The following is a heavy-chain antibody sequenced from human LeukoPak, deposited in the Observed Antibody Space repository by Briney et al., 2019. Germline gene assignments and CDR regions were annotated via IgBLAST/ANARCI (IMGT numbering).Heavy chain of an antibody. V-gene: IGHV3-7*01. D-gene: IGHD3-10*01. Sequence: QPGGSLRLSCAASGFTFSSYWMSWVRQAPGKGLEWVANIKQDGSEKYYVDSVKGRFTISRDNAKNSLYLQMNSLRAEDTAVYHCARVRYYGSGNYVDYFDYWGQGTLVTVSS. CDR2: IKQDGSEK. J-gene: IGHJ4*02. CDR1: GFTFSSYW. CDR3: ARVRYYGSGNYVDYFDY.